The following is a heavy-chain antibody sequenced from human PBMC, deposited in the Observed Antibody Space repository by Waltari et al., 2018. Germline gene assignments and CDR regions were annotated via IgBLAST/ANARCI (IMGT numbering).Heavy chain of an antibody. Sequence: QLQLQESGPGLVKPSETLSLTCTVSGGSINRRDSLWGWVRQPPTKGLEWIGTIYYVGTTYYNPSRRSLVTVALDASQNQFSLRLTSVTAADTAVYYCARLSLYYGGREVDWGQGTLVTASS. CDR1: GGSINRRDSL. D-gene: IGHD1-26*01. CDR3: ARLSLYYGGREVD. CDR2: IYYVGTT. J-gene: IGHJ4*02. V-gene: IGHV4-39*01.